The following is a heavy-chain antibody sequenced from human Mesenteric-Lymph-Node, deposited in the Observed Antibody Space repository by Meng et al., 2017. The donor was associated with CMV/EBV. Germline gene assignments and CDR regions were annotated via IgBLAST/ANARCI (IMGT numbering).Heavy chain of an antibody. Sequence: CPISGDSVSSNSGAWNWIRQSPSGGLEWLGRTYYRSKWYSEYAMSVKSRITINPDTSKNQFSLQLNSLTADDTAVYYCARSAGDLDYWGQGTLVTVSS. CDR1: GDSVSSNSGA. CDR2: TYYRSKWYS. J-gene: IGHJ4*02. V-gene: IGHV6-1*01. CDR3: ARSAGDLDY. D-gene: IGHD3-16*01.